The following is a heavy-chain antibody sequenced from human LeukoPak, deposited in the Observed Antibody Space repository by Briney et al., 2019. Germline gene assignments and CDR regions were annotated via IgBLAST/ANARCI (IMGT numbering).Heavy chain of an antibody. D-gene: IGHD5-18*01. CDR2: ISYDGSNK. J-gene: IGHJ4*02. Sequence: QSGGSLRLSCAASGFTFSSYAMHWVRQAPGKGLEWVAVISYDGSNKYYADSVKGRFTISRDNSKNTLYLQMNSLRAEDTAVYYCARAAWGYSYGPFDYWGQGTLVTVSS. CDR3: ARAAWGYSYGPFDY. CDR1: GFTFSSYA. V-gene: IGHV3-30*04.